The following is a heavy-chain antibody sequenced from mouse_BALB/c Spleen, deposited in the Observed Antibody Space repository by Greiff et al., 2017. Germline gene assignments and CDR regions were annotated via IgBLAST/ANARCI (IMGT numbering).Heavy chain of an antibody. V-gene: IGHV5-17*02. CDR3: ARSGGNYVYAMDY. J-gene: IGHJ4*01. CDR2: ISSGSSTI. CDR1: GFTFSSFG. D-gene: IGHD2-1*01. Sequence: EVQLVESGGGLVQPGGSRKLSCAASGFTFSSFGMHWVRQAPEKGLEWVAYISSGSSTIYYADTVKGRFTISRDNPKNTLFLQMTSLRSEDTAMYYRARSGGNYVYAMDYWGQGTSVTVSS.